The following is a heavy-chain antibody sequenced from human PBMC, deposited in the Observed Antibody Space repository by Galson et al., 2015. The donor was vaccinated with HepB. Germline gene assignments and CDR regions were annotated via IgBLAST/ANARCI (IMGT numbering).Heavy chain of an antibody. J-gene: IGHJ3*02. D-gene: IGHD2-2*02. Sequence: SLRLSCAASGFTFSSYDMSWVRQAPGKGLEWVSAISGSGGSTYYADSVKGRFTISRDNSKNTLFLQMNSLRAEDAAVYYCAKHPNAYCSSTTCYTKEAFDMWGQGTMVTVSS. CDR3: AKHPNAYCSSTTCYTKEAFDM. CDR1: GFTFSSYD. V-gene: IGHV3-23*01. CDR2: ISGSGGST.